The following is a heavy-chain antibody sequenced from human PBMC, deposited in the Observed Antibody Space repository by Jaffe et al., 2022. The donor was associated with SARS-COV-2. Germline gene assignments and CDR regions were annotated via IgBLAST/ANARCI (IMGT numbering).Heavy chain of an antibody. CDR3: ARGVVRFLEWLLSREYFDY. CDR1: GDSVSSNSAA. D-gene: IGHD3-3*01. CDR2: TYYRSKWYN. V-gene: IGHV6-1*01. Sequence: QVQLQQSGPGLVKPSQTLSLTCAISGDSVSSNSAAWNWIRQSPSRGLEWLGRTYYRSKWYNDYAVSVKSRITINPDTSKNQFSLQLNSVTPEDTAVYYCARGVVRFLEWLLSREYFDYWGQGTLVTVSS. J-gene: IGHJ4*02.